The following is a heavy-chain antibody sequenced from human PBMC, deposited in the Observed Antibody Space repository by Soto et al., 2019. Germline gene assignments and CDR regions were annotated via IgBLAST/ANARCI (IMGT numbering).Heavy chain of an antibody. V-gene: IGHV5-51*01. D-gene: IGHD1-26*01. CDR3: ASCGGSYNNWFDP. CDR1: GYSFTSYW. J-gene: IGHJ5*02. CDR2: IYPGDSDT. Sequence: GESLKISCKGSGYSFTSYWIGWERQMPGKGLEGKGIIYPGDSDTRYSPSFQGQVTISADKSISTAYLQWSSLKASDTAMSYCASCGGSYNNWFDPWGQGTLVTVSS.